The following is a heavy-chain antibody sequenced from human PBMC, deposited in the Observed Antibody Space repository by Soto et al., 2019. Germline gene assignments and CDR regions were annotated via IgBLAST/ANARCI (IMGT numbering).Heavy chain of an antibody. CDR1: GGSFSNSA. CDR3: ARPSGLLGQFSALVDY. J-gene: IGHJ4*02. V-gene: IGHV1-69*18. D-gene: IGHD6-6*01. CDR2: IITIFTTT. Sequence: QVQLVQSGSEVRRPGSSVKVSCKASGGSFSNSAIDWVRQAPGQGLEWLGMIITIFTTTNYAQKFKDRLTITADGSTSTAYMELSGLKSEDTAVYLCARPSGLLGQFSALVDYWGQGTLVTVSS.